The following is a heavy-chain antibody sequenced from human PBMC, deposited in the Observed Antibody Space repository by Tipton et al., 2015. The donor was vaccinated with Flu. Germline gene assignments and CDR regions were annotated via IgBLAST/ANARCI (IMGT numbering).Heavy chain of an antibody. CDR3: ARTNAFDI. CDR1: GYPISGGFF. V-gene: IGHV4-38-2*01. J-gene: IGHJ3*02. Sequence: TLSLTCDVSGYPISGGFFWGCIRQSPGKGLEWLGTIYHTGSTYYNPSLESRLTLSMDTSRNQFSLKLTSVTAADTAVYYCARTNAFDIWGPGTLVTVSS. CDR2: IYHTGST.